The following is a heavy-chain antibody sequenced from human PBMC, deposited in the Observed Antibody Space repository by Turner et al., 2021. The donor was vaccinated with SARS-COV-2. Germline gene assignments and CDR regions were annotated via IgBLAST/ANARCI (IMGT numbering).Heavy chain of an antibody. V-gene: IGHV4-34*01. CDR3: ARSGWSLWYFDY. D-gene: IGHD6-19*01. CDR2: INHSGST. Sequence: QVQLQQWGAVLLKPSESLSLTCTVYGESFSGYYWSWIRQPPGKGLAWIGEINHSGSTNNNPSIKSRVTISVEKYKNKFYLKLSTVTAADTAVYYCARSGWSLWYFDYWGQGTLVTDSS. J-gene: IGHJ4*02. CDR1: GESFSGYY.